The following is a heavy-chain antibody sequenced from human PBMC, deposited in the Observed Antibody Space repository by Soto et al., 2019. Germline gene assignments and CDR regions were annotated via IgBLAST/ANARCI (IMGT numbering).Heavy chain of an antibody. J-gene: IGHJ3*02. CDR2: INSDGSST. D-gene: IGHD3-3*01. V-gene: IGHV3-74*01. Sequence: GESLKISCAASGFTFSSYWMHWVRQAPGRGLVWVSRINSDGSSTSYADSVKGRFTISRDNAKNTLYLQMNSLRAEDTAVYYCARDYGHDFWSGYFVSDAFDIWGQGTMVTVSS. CDR3: ARDYGHDFWSGYFVSDAFDI. CDR1: GFTFSSYW.